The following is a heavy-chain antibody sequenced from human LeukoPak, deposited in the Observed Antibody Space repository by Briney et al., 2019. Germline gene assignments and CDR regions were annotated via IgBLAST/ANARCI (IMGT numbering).Heavy chain of an antibody. CDR1: GYTFTGYY. CDR2: INPNSGGT. V-gene: IGHV1-2*02. D-gene: IGHD2-2*01. Sequence: ASVTVSFTASGYTFTGYYMHWVRQAPGQGLEWMGWINPNSGGTNYAQKFQGRVTMTRDTSISTAYMELSRLRSDDTAVYYCARRAVVVPAAIAATPDNWFDPWGQGTLVTVSS. J-gene: IGHJ5*02. CDR3: ARRAVVVPAAIAATPDNWFDP.